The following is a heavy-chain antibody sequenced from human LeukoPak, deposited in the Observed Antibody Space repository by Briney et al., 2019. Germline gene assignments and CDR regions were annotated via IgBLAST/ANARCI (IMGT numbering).Heavy chain of an antibody. CDR1: GYTFTSYD. V-gene: IGHV1-8*03. CDR2: MNPNSGNT. Sequence: ASVKVSCKASGYTFTSYDINWVRQATGQGLEWMGWMNPNSGNTGYAQKFQGRVTITADESTSTAYMEPSSLRSEDTAVYYCARRAELDIVVVPAAIGGFDPWGQGTLVTVSS. J-gene: IGHJ5*02. CDR3: ARRAELDIVVVPAAIGGFDP. D-gene: IGHD2-2*02.